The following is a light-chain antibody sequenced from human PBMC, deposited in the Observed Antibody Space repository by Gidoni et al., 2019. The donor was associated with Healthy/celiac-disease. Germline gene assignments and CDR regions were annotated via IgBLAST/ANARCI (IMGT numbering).Light chain of an antibody. CDR3: SSYTSSSTQV. J-gene: IGLJ2*01. V-gene: IGLV2-14*01. CDR2: EVS. Sequence: QSALTQTASVSGSPGQSITISCTGTSSDVGGYNYVSWYQQHPGKAPKLMIYEVSNRPSGVSNRFSGSKSGNTASLNISGLQAEDEADYYCSSYTSSSTQVFGGGTKLTVL. CDR1: SSDVGGYNY.